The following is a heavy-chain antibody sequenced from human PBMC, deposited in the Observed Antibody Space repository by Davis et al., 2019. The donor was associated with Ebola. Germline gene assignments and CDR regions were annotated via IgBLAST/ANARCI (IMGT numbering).Heavy chain of an antibody. CDR1: GFTVSSYY. D-gene: IGHD2/OR15-2a*01. Sequence: PGGSLRLSCAASGFTVSSYYMSWVRQAPGKGLEWLSYISRSSNSVYYADSVRGRFTISRDNAQNSLYLQMDSLRDEDTAVYYCARRSSDSNSFANDYWGRGTLVTVSS. J-gene: IGHJ4*02. CDR3: ARRSSDSNSFANDY. V-gene: IGHV3-48*02. CDR2: ISRSSNSV.